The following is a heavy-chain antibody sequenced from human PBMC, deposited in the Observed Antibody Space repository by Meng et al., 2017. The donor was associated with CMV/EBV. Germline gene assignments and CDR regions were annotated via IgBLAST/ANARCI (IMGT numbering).Heavy chain of an antibody. CDR2: ISWNSGSI. CDR3: ARDPFRQEGGHY. Sequence: SLKISCAASGFTFDDYAMHWVRQAPGKGLEWVSGISWNSGSIGYADSVKGRFTISRDNAKNSLYLQMNSLRAEDTAVYYCARDPFRQEGGHYWGQGTLVTVSS. V-gene: IGHV3-9*01. CDR1: GFTFDDYA. D-gene: IGHD2-15*01. J-gene: IGHJ4*02.